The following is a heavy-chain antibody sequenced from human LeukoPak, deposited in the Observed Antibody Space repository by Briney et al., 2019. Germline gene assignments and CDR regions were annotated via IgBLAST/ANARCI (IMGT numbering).Heavy chain of an antibody. V-gene: IGHV3-30*18. CDR2: ISYDGSNK. D-gene: IGHD6-19*01. Sequence: GGSLRLSCAASGFTFSSYGMHWVRQAPGKGLEWVAVISYDGSNKYYADSVKGRFTISRDNSKNTLYLQMNSLRAEDTAVYYCAKVGGQWLVSYFDYWGQGTLVTVSS. J-gene: IGHJ4*02. CDR1: GFTFSSYG. CDR3: AKVGGQWLVSYFDY.